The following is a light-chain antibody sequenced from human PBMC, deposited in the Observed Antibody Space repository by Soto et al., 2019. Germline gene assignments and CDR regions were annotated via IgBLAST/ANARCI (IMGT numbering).Light chain of an antibody. Sequence: QSALTQPRSVSGSPGQSVTISCTGTSGDVGGYNYVSWYQQHPGKAPKLMIYDVSKRPSGVPDRFSGSKSGNTASLTISGLQAEDEAVYSCSSYEGSSSFAFGTGPSSPS. J-gene: IGLJ1*01. CDR2: DVS. V-gene: IGLV2-11*01. CDR3: SSYEGSSSFA. CDR1: SGDVGGYNY.